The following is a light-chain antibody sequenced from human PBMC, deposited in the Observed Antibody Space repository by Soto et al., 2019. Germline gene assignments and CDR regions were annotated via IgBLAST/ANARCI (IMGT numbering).Light chain of an antibody. V-gene: IGLV2-14*01. CDR2: DVS. CDR3: SSYTTGGSYV. CDR1: SRVVGGYNS. J-gene: IGLJ1*01. Sequence: QSALTQPASVSGSPGLSIAISCTGTSRVVGGYNSVSWYQQQPGKVPKLMIFDVSNRPSGVSNRFSGSKSGNTASLTISGLQADEEGDYYCSSYTTGGSYVFGTGTKLTVL.